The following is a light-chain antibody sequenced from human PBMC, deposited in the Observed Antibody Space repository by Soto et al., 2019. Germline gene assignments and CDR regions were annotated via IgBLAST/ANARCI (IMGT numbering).Light chain of an antibody. V-gene: IGKV3-15*01. CDR3: QQYNDWRT. Sequence: EIVMTQSPATLSVSPGERATLSCRASQSVGSNLAWYQQKPGQAPSLLIYGASTRATGIPARFSGSGSGTEFTLTISSLQSEEFAVYFCQQYNDWRTFGQGTKVEIK. CDR2: GAS. J-gene: IGKJ1*01. CDR1: QSVGSN.